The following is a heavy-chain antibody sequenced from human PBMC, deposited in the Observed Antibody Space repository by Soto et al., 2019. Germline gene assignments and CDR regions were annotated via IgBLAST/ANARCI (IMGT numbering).Heavy chain of an antibody. Sequence: SETLSLTCTVSGGSISSYYWSWIRQPPGKGLEWIGYIYYSGSTNYNPSLKRRVNISVDTSKNQFSLKLSTVTATDTAVDYAARDSIAARPIDAFDIWGQGTMVTVSS. CDR2: IYYSGST. V-gene: IGHV4-59*01. CDR3: ARDSIAARPIDAFDI. D-gene: IGHD6-6*01. J-gene: IGHJ3*02. CDR1: GGSISSYY.